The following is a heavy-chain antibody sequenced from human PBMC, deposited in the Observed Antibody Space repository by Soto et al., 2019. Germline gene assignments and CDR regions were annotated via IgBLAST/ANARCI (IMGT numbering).Heavy chain of an antibody. CDR1: GFTFSSYE. CDR2: ISSSSSYI. CDR3: ARGYSSSPTPYYYYGMDV. Sequence: EVQLVESGGGLVQPGGSLRLSCAASGFTFSSYEMNWVRQAPGKGLEWVSSISSSSSYIYYADSVKGRFTISRDNAKNSLYLQMNSLRAEDTAVYYCARGYSSSPTPYYYYGMDVWGQGTTVTVSS. J-gene: IGHJ6*02. D-gene: IGHD6-6*01. V-gene: IGHV3-48*03.